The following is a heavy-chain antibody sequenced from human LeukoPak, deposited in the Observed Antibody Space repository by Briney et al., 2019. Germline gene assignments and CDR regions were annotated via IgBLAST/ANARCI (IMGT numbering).Heavy chain of an antibody. Sequence: ASVKVSCKASGGTFRSYAISWVRQAPGQGLEWMGGIIPIFGTANYAQKFQGRVTITTDESTSTAYMELSSLRSEDTAVYYCARSLAYYDILTGWGQGTLVTVSS. CDR3: ARSLAYYDILTG. V-gene: IGHV1-69*05. CDR2: IIPIFGTA. CDR1: GGTFRSYA. D-gene: IGHD3-9*01. J-gene: IGHJ4*02.